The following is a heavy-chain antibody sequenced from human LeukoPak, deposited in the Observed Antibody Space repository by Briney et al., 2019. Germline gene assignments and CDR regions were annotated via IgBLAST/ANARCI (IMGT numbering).Heavy chain of an antibody. CDR3: ARDIEYSSSGWFDP. J-gene: IGHJ5*02. D-gene: IGHD6-6*01. V-gene: IGHV1-2*02. CDR2: INPNSGGT. Sequence: ASVKVSCKASGYTFTGYYMHWVRQAPGQGLEWMGWINPNSGGTNYAQKFQGRVTMTRDMSISTAYIELSRLRSDDTAVYYCARDIEYSSSGWFDPWGQGTLVTVSS. CDR1: GYTFTGYY.